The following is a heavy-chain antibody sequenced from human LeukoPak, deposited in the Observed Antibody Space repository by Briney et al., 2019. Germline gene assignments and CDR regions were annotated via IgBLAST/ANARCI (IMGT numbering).Heavy chain of an antibody. CDR1: GFTFSHYW. J-gene: IGHJ3*01. V-gene: IGHV3-7*01. D-gene: IGHD2-8*01. CDR3: ARDHNVADV. Sequence: GGSLRLSCEASGFTFSHYWMTWYRQAPGKGLEWVDHLNQDGSVQAYGDSVRGRFTISRDNAKNSVYIQMSSLRVEDTAMYYCARDHNVADVWGQGTMVTVSS. CDR2: LNQDGSVQ.